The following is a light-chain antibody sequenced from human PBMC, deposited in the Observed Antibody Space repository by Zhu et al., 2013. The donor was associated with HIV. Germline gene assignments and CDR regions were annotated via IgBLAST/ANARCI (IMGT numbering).Light chain of an antibody. Sequence: DIVMTQSPDSLAVSLGEGATIHCKSSQSVFYRPSNKNYLGWYRQKPGQPPQLLIYWASTRESGVPDRFSGSGSGTDFTLTISSLQAEDVAVYFCQQYFSTPWSFGQGTKVEIK. V-gene: IGKV4-1*01. CDR2: WAS. J-gene: IGKJ1*01. CDR1: QSVFYRPSNKNY. CDR3: QQYFSTPWS.